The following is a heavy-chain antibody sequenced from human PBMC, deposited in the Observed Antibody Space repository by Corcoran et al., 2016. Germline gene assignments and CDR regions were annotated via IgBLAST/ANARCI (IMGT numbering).Heavy chain of an antibody. CDR1: GGSFSGYY. J-gene: IGHJ4*02. V-gene: IGHV4-34*01. Sequence: QVQLQQWGAGLLKPSETLSLTCAVYGGSFSGYYWSWIRQPPGKGLEWIGEINHSGSTNYNPSLKSRVTISVDTSKNQFSLKLSSVTAADTAVYYWARGVDSSGSNYWGQGTLVTVSS. CDR3: ARGVDSSGSNY. CDR2: INHSGST. D-gene: IGHD3-22*01.